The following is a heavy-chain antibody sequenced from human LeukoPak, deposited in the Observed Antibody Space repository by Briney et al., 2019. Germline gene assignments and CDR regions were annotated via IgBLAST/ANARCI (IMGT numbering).Heavy chain of an antibody. CDR2: IYYSGST. CDR1: GGSISSYY. V-gene: IGHV4-59*08. D-gene: IGHD2-8*02. CDR3: ARHTPGRPYAYDI. Sequence: SETLSLTCTVSGGSISSYYWSWIRQPPGKGLEWIGYIYYSGSTNYNPSLKSRVTISVDTSKNQFSLKLSSVTAADTAVYYCARHTPGRPYAYDIWGQGTMVTVSS. J-gene: IGHJ3*02.